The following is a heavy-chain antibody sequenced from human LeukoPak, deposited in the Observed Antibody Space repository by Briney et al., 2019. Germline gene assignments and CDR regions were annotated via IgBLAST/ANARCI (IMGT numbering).Heavy chain of an antibody. CDR1: GYTFTTYG. D-gene: IGHD1-1*01. CDR3: AKVDTTGGFDY. Sequence: ASVKVSCKTSGYTFTTYGITWVRQAPGQGLEWMGWISAYNGNTAYAQKFQGRVTVTTDTSTRTASMDLRSLGSDDTAVYYCAKVDTTGGFDYWGQGTRVSFPS. CDR2: ISAYNGNT. J-gene: IGHJ4*02. V-gene: IGHV1-18*04.